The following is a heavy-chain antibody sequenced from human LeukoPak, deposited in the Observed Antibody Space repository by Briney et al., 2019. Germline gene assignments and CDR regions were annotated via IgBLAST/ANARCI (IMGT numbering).Heavy chain of an antibody. CDR3: ERHAWVGRTGFDY. J-gene: IGHJ4*02. CDR1: GGSITSRSFY. CDR2: IYYSGTT. Sequence: SETLSLTCIVSGGSITSRSFYWGWIRQPPGKGLEWIGSIYYSGTTHYNPSLKSRATLSVDTSKNQFSLNLSSVTAPDTAVYYCERHAWVGRTGFDYWGRGTLVTVSS. V-gene: IGHV4-39*01. D-gene: IGHD2-8*02.